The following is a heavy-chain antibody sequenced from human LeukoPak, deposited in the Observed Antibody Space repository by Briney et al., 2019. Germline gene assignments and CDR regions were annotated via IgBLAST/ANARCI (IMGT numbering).Heavy chain of an antibody. J-gene: IGHJ3*02. CDR2: IYYSGST. D-gene: IGHD2-15*01. V-gene: IGHV4-59*08. CDR1: GGSFSGYY. CDR3: ARLLRAGVVAFDI. Sequence: SETLSLTCAVYGGSFSGYYWSWIRQPPGKGLEWIGYIYYSGSTNYNPSLKSRVTISVDTSKNQFSLKLSSVTAADTAVYYCARLLRAGVVAFDIWGQGTMVTVSS.